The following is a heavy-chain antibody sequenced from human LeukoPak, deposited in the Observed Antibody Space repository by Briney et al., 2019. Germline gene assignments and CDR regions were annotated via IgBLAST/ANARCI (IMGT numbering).Heavy chain of an antibody. CDR1: GYTFTGYY. V-gene: IGHV1-2*02. Sequence: GASVKVSCKASGYTFTGYYMHWVRQAPGQGLEWMGWINPNSGGTNYAQKFQGRVTMTRDTSISTAYMELSRLRSDDTAVYYCARVETRGYSYGYDYWGQGTLVTVSS. CDR3: ARVETRGYSYGYDY. CDR2: INPNSGGT. J-gene: IGHJ4*02. D-gene: IGHD5-18*01.